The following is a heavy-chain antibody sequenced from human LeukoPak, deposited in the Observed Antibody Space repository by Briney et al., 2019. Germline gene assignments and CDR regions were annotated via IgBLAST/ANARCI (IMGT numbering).Heavy chain of an antibody. CDR1: GGAINSYY. J-gene: IGHJ4*02. V-gene: IGHV4-4*07. D-gene: IGHD5-18*01. CDR2: IYTTGHA. Sequence: KASETLSLTCTVSGGAINSYYWGWVRQPAGRGLEWIGRIYTTGHADYDPSLQSRVSMSVDTSQKQFSLNLRSATAADTAFYFCARHGYTASHFSLDYWSQGTLVTVSS. CDR3: ARHGYTASHFSLDY.